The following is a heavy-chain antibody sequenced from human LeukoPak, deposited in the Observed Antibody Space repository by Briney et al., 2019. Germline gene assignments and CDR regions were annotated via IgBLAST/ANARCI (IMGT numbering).Heavy chain of an antibody. Sequence: PGGSLRLSCAASGFTFTNYWMTWVRQAPGKGPEWVANIRQDGSETNYADSVRGRFTIARDNTKNSLYLQITSLRGEDTAVYYCASRAGKPGNTPWCFDYWGQGALVTVSS. V-gene: IGHV3-7*01. J-gene: IGHJ4*02. CDR1: GFTFTNYW. CDR2: IRQDGSET. CDR3: ASRAGKPGNTPWCFDY. D-gene: IGHD1-7*01.